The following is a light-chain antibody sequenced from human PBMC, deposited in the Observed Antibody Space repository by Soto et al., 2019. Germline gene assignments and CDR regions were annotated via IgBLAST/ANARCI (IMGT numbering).Light chain of an antibody. V-gene: IGLV2-14*03. J-gene: IGLJ2*01. CDR3: SSYTGSSTSVI. CDR2: DVS. CDR1: SSDVGTYNY. Sequence: QSALTQPASVSGSPGQSITISCTGTSSDVGTYNYVSWYQQHPGKAPKVMIYDVSNRPSGVSNRFSGSKSGNTASLTISGLQAEGGGDYYCSSYTGSSTSVIFGGGTKLTVL.